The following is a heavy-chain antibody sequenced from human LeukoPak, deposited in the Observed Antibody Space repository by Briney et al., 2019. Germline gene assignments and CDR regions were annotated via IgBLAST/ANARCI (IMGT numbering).Heavy chain of an antibody. V-gene: IGHV3-74*01. D-gene: IGHD6-13*01. J-gene: IGHJ3*02. Sequence: GGSLRLSCAVSGFTFSSYWMHWVRQAPGKGLVWVSCINSDGSSTNYAGSVKGRFTISRDNAKNTLYLQMNSLRAEDTAVYYCAKSITAAGTYDFDIWGQGTVVTASS. CDR1: GFTFSSYW. CDR3: AKSITAAGTYDFDI. CDR2: INSDGSST.